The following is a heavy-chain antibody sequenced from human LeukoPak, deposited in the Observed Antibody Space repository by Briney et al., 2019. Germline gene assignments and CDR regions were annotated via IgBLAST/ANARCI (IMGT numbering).Heavy chain of an antibody. Sequence: PGGSLRLSCAASGFTFGSYAMSWVRQAPGKGLEWVSAISGSGGSTYYADSVKGRFTISRDNSKNTLYLQVNSLRAEDTAVYYCAKEIPYGIVVVPAATDWGQGTLVTVSS. CDR2: ISGSGGST. D-gene: IGHD2-2*01. CDR1: GFTFGSYA. V-gene: IGHV3-23*01. J-gene: IGHJ4*02. CDR3: AKEIPYGIVVVPAATD.